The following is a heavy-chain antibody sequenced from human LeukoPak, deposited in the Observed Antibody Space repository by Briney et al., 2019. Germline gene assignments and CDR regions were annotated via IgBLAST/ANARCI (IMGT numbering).Heavy chain of an antibody. D-gene: IGHD3-3*01. J-gene: IGHJ3*02. CDR1: GGSISSGSYY. CDR3: ARDNRDFGVVSDAFDI. Sequence: SETLSLTCTVSGGSISSGSYYWSWIRQPAGKGLEWIGRIYASGSTNYNPSLKSRVTISVDTSKNQFSLKLSSVTAADTAVYYCARDNRDFGVVSDAFDIWGQGTMVTVSS. V-gene: IGHV4-61*02. CDR2: IYASGST.